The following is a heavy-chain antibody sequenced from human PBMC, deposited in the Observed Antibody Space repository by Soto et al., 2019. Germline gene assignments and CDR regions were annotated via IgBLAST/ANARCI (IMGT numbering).Heavy chain of an antibody. CDR1: GGSISSYY. V-gene: IGHV4-59*01. J-gene: IGHJ6*02. D-gene: IGHD5-18*01. CDR3: ARLSGYRYLRDYYYGMDV. CDR2: IYCSWSI. Sequence: SETLYLTCTVSGGSISSYYGSWIRQPPGNGLEWVGYIYCSWSINHNPPLTSRATISVDTSKNQFPLKLSSVTAADTAVYYCARLSGYRYLRDYYYGMDVWGQGTTVTVS.